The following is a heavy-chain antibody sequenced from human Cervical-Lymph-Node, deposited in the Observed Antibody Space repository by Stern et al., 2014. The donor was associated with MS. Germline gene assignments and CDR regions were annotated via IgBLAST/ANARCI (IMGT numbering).Heavy chain of an antibody. D-gene: IGHD5-12*01. CDR2: ISAYNGHT. V-gene: IGHV1-18*01. J-gene: IGHJ4*02. Sequence: QMQLVQSGAEVKKPGASVKVSCKASGYTFTSYGISWVRQAPGQELEWMGWISAYNGHTNYAQKLQGRVTMTTDTSTSTAYMELRSLRSDDTAVYYCARYERATITSNPLGYWGQGTLVTVSS. CDR3: ARYERATITSNPLGY. CDR1: GYTFTSYG.